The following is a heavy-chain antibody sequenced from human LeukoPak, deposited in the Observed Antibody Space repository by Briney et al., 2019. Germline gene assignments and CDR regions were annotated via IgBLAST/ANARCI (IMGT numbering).Heavy chain of an antibody. D-gene: IGHD4-23*01. CDR2: ISSSSSYI. J-gene: IGHJ4*02. CDR1: GFTFSTYS. CDR3: ARTTTVVTTVDY. V-gene: IGHV3-21*01. Sequence: PGGSLRLSCAASGFTFSTYSMNWVRQAPGKGLEWVSSISSSSSYIYYADSVKGRFTISRDNAKNSLYLQMNSPRAEDTAVYYCARTTTVVTTVDYWGQGTLVTVSS.